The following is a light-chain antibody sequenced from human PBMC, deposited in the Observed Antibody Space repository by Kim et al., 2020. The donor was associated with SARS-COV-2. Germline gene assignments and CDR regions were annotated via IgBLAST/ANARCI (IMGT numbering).Light chain of an antibody. V-gene: IGLV2-14*03. CDR3: SSYTISSLFYV. CDR1: KTDIGRYNY. J-gene: IGLJ1*01. CDR2: DVT. Sequence: QSITISGTGTKTDIGRYNYVSWYQQYPGKAPKLIIFDVTKRPSGVSSRFSGSKSGNTASLTISGLQAEDEAEYFCSSYTISSLFYVFGSGTKVTVL.